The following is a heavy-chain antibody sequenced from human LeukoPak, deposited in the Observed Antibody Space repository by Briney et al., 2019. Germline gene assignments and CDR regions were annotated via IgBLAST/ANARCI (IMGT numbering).Heavy chain of an antibody. J-gene: IGHJ6*03. D-gene: IGHD3-3*01. CDR2: ISYDGGSK. V-gene: IGHV3-30-3*01. Sequence: PGRSLRLSCAASGFAFSSYAMHWVRQGPGKGLEWVALISYDGGSKYYTDSVKGRFTISRDNSKNTLYLQMNSLRAEDTAVYYCAKVGRFLEWFGLGYMDVWGKGTTVTVSS. CDR3: AKVGRFLEWFGLGYMDV. CDR1: GFAFSSYA.